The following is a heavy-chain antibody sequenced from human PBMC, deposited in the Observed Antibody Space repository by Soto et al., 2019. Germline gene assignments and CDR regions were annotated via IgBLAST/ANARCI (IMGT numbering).Heavy chain of an antibody. J-gene: IGHJ5*02. Sequence: QVQLVQSGAEVKEPGSSVKVSCKASGGTCSSYAISWVRQAPGQGLEWMGGIIPIFGTANYAQKFQGRVTITADESTSTAYMELSSLRSEDTAVYYCARTHDYGGNLNWFDPWGQGTLVTVSS. CDR1: GGTCSSYA. V-gene: IGHV1-69*12. CDR2: IIPIFGTA. D-gene: IGHD4-17*01. CDR3: ARTHDYGGNLNWFDP.